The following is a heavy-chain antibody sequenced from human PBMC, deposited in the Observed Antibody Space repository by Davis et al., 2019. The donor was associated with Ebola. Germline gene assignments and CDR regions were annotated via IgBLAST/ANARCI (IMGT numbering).Heavy chain of an antibody. CDR3: AAALSKRGYSYGYRLDY. D-gene: IGHD5-18*01. J-gene: IGHJ4*02. CDR1: GFTFSGSA. Sequence: AASVKVSCKAFGFTFSGSAVQWVRQARGQRLEWIGWIVVGSGNTNYAQKFQERVTITRDMSTSTAYMELSSLRSEDTAVYYCAAALSKRGYSYGYRLDYWGQGTLVTVSS. CDR2: IVVGSGNT. V-gene: IGHV1-58*01.